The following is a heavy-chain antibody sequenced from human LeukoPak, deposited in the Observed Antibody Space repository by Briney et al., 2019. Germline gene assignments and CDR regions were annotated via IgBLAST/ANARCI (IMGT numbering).Heavy chain of an antibody. D-gene: IGHD4-17*01. V-gene: IGHV3-33*06. J-gene: IGHJ4*02. CDR1: GFTVSSNY. Sequence: GGSLRLSCAASGFTVSSNYMSWVRQAPGKGLEWVAVIWYDGSNQYYADSVRGRFTISRDNSKNTLHLQMNSLRAEDTAAYYCVKSGPDFGDLPSEYYFDFWGQGTLVTVSS. CDR2: IWYDGSNQ. CDR3: VKSGPDFGDLPSEYYFDF.